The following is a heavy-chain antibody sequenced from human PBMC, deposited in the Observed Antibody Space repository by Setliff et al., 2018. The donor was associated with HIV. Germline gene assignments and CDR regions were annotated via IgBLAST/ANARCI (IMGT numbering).Heavy chain of an antibody. V-gene: IGHV4-59*11. CDR3: TRPRVPYDFWSGPEV. CDR1: GGSISSHY. D-gene: IGHD3-3*01. CDR2: IYYSGST. Sequence: PSETLSLTCTVSGGSISSHYWSWIRQPPGKGLEWIGYIYYSGSTNYNPSLKSRVTISVDTSKNQFSLKLSSVTAADTAVYYCTRPRVPYDFWSGPEVWGQGTLVTVS. J-gene: IGHJ4*02.